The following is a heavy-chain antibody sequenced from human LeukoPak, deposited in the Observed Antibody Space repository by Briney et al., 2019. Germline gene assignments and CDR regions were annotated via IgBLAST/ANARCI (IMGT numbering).Heavy chain of an antibody. V-gene: IGHV4-4*07. J-gene: IGHJ6*03. D-gene: IGHD3-22*01. CDR3: ARASEDYDSSGWTGYYYMDV. Sequence: SETLSLTCTVSGGSISSYYWSWIRQPAGKGLEWIGRIYTSGSTNYNPSLKSRVTMSVDTSNNHFSLKLSSVTAADTAVYYCARASEDYDSSGWTGYYYMDVWGKGTTVTVSS. CDR2: IYTSGST. CDR1: GGSISSYY.